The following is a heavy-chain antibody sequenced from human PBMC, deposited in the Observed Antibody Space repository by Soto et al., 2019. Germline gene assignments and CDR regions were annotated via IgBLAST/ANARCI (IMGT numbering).Heavy chain of an antibody. D-gene: IGHD6-13*01. Sequence: EVQLLESGGGLVQPGGSLRLSCAASGFTFSSYAMSWVRQAPGKGLEWVSAISGSGGSTYYADSVKGRFTISRDNSKNTLYLQMNSLRSEDTAVYYCARGVAAAAEIDYWGQGTLVTVSS. CDR3: ARGVAAAAEIDY. CDR1: GFTFSSYA. J-gene: IGHJ4*02. V-gene: IGHV3-23*01. CDR2: ISGSGGST.